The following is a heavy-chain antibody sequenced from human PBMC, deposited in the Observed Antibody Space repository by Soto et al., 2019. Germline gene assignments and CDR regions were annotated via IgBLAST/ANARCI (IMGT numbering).Heavy chain of an antibody. Sequence: EVQLVESGGGLVKPGGSLGLSCAASGLTFKNVWMHWVRQAPGKGLEWVGRIKSKADGETTDYTEPVKGRFTISRDDSKNTLYLQMNSPKPEYTAGYYCNAYYDFWPGDTPLWGQGTLVTVSS. V-gene: IGHV3-15*07. CDR2: IKSKADGETT. D-gene: IGHD3-3*01. CDR1: GLTFKNVW. J-gene: IGHJ4*02. CDR3: NAYYDFWPGDTPL.